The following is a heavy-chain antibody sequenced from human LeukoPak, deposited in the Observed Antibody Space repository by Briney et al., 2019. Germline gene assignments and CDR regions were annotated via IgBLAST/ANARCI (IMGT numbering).Heavy chain of an antibody. V-gene: IGHV3-74*01. CDR1: GFTFSTYW. CDR2: INPDGSGI. Sequence: PGGSLRLSCAASGFTFSTYWMHWVRQGPGKGLVWVSRINPDGSGISHADSVKGRFTISRDNAKNTLYLQMNSLRAEDTAVYYCARVSGQYDSSAVDYWGQGTLVTVSS. D-gene: IGHD3-22*01. J-gene: IGHJ4*02. CDR3: ARVSGQYDSSAVDY.